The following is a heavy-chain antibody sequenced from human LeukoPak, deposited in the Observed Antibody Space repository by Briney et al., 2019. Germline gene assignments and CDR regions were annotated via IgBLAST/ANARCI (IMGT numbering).Heavy chain of an antibody. Sequence: SETLSLTCAVYGGSFSGYYWSWIRQPAGKGLEWIGEINHSGSTNYNPSLKSRVTISVDTSKNQFSLKLSSVTAADTAVYYCARDKQWLAHWGQGTLVTVSS. CDR3: ARDKQWLAH. J-gene: IGHJ4*02. V-gene: IGHV4-34*01. CDR1: GGSFSGYY. D-gene: IGHD6-19*01. CDR2: INHSGST.